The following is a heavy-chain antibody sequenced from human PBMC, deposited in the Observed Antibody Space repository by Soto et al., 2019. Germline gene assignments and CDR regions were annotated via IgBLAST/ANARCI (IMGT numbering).Heavy chain of an antibody. Sequence: SETLSLTCTVSGGSISSGGYYWSWIRQHPGKGLEWIGYIYYSGSTYYNPSLKSRVTISVDTSKNQFSLKLSSVTAADTAVYYCARVRLTYYYDSSGQNWFDPWGQGTLVTVS. CDR3: ARVRLTYYYDSSGQNWFDP. CDR1: GGSISSGGYY. D-gene: IGHD3-22*01. J-gene: IGHJ5*02. CDR2: IYYSGST. V-gene: IGHV4-31*03.